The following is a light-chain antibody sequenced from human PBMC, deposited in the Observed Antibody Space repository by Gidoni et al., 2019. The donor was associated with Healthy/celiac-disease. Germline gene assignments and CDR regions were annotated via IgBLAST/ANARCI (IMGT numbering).Light chain of an antibody. CDR3: QQYDNLPRST. J-gene: IGKJ2*01. V-gene: IGKV1-33*01. Sequence: DIQMTRSTSSLSASVGDRVTITCQASQDISNYLNWYQQKPGKAPKLLIYDASNLETGVPSRFSGSGSGTDFTFTISSLQPEDIATYYCQQYDNLPRSTFGQGTKLEIK. CDR2: DAS. CDR1: QDISNY.